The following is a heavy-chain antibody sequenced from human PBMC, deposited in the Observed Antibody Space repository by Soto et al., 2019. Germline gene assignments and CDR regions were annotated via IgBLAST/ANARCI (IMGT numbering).Heavy chain of an antibody. CDR2: IIPILGIA. D-gene: IGHD6-19*01. V-gene: IGHV1-69*08. J-gene: IGHJ4*02. Sequence: QVQLVQSGAEVKKPGSSVKVSCKASGGTFSSYTISWVRQAPGQGLEWMGRIIPILGIANYAQKFQGRVTITADKYTSTAYMELSSLRCEDTAVYYCARDIAVAGTRGGWGQGTLVTVSS. CDR3: ARDIAVAGTRGG. CDR1: GGTFSSYT.